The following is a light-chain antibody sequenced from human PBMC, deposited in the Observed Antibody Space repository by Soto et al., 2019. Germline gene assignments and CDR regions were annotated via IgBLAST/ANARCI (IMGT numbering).Light chain of an antibody. J-gene: IGKJ2*01. CDR2: GAS. CDR3: QQYNNWPPMYT. CDR1: QSVSSN. V-gene: IGKV3-15*01. Sequence: EIVMTQSPATLSVSPGERATLSCRASQSVSSNLAWYQQKPGQAPRLLIYGASTRATGIPARFSGSGSGTGLPLIISSLQSEDFAVYYCQQYNNWPPMYTLGQGTKLEIK.